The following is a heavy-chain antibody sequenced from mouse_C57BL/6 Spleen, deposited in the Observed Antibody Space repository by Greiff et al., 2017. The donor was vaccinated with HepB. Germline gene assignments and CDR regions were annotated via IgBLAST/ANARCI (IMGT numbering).Heavy chain of an antibody. J-gene: IGHJ3*01. D-gene: IGHD1-1*01. Sequence: VQLQQSGAELVRPGASVKLSCKASGYTFTDYYINWVKQRPGQGLEWIARIYPGSGNTYYNEKFKGKATLTAEKSSSTAYMQLSSLTSEDSAVYFCAREYYGSSYVFAYWGQGTLVTVSA. CDR2: IYPGSGNT. CDR1: GYTFTDYY. V-gene: IGHV1-76*01. CDR3: AREYYGSSYVFAY.